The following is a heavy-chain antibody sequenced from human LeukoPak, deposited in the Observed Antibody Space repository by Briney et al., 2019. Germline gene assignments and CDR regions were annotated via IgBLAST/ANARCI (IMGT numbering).Heavy chain of an antibody. D-gene: IGHD3-3*01. J-gene: IGHJ4*02. CDR3: ATLIYDFWSGYRNNYFDY. V-gene: IGHV4-34*01. CDR1: GGSFSGYY. CDR2: INHSGST. Sequence: SETLSLTCAVYGGSFSGYYWSWIRQPPGKGLEWIGEINHSGSTYYNPSLKSRVTISVDTSKNQFSLKLSPVTAADTAVYYCATLIYDFWSGYRNNYFDYWGQGTLVTVSS.